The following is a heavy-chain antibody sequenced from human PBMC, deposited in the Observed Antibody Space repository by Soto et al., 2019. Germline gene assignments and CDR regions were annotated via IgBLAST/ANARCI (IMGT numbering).Heavy chain of an antibody. CDR2: ISWSGDMI. D-gene: IGHD5-12*01. J-gene: IGHJ4*02. Sequence: GGSLRLSCAASGFGFDEDAMHWVRQAPGKGLEWVSGISWSGDMIRYADSVKGRFTISRDNGKNSLYLQMNSLRTEDTAFYYCVQGWLSEPHGKFDNWGQGALVTVSS. V-gene: IGHV3-9*01. CDR1: GFGFDEDA. CDR3: VQGWLSEPHGKFDN.